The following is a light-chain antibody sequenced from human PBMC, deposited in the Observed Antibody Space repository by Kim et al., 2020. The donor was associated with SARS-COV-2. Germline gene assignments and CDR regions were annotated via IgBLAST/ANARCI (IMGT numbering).Light chain of an antibody. CDR1: SSNIGAGYD. J-gene: IGLJ1*01. CDR2: DNS. Sequence: RVTSSCTWSSSNIGAGYDVHWYQQLPGTAPQLLFYDNSNRPSGVPDRFSGSKSGTSASLAITGLQAEDEADYYCQSYDSSLSGYVFATGTKVTVL. CDR3: QSYDSSLSGYV. V-gene: IGLV1-40*01.